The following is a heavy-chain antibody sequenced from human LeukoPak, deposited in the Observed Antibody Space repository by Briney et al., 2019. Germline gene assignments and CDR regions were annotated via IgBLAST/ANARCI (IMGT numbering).Heavy chain of an antibody. D-gene: IGHD3-3*01. Sequence: PSETLSLTCTVSGGSISSYYWSWIRQPPGKGLEWIGYIYYSGSTNYNPSLKSRVTISVDTPKNQFSLKLSSVTAADTAVYYCARGAKYDFWSGYYIYWGQGTLVTVSS. CDR2: IYYSGST. CDR1: GGSISSYY. CDR3: ARGAKYDFWSGYYIY. J-gene: IGHJ4*02. V-gene: IGHV4-59*01.